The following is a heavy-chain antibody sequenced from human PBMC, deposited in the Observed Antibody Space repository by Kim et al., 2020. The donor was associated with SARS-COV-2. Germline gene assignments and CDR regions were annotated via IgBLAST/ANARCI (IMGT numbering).Heavy chain of an antibody. Sequence: PSLQSRVTISVDTAKNQFSLKLSSVTAADTAVYYCARGYSGYDLNWFDPWGQGTLVTVSS. CDR3: ARGYSGYDLNWFDP. D-gene: IGHD5-12*01. V-gene: IGHV4-34*01. J-gene: IGHJ5*02.